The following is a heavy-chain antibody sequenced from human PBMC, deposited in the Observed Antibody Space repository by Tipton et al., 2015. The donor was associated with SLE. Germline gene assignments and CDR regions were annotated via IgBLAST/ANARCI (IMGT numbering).Heavy chain of an antibody. V-gene: IGHV3-23*01. Sequence: GSLRLSCAASGFTFSSYAMSWVRQAPGKGLEWVSAISGCGGSTYYADSVKGRFTISRDNSKNTLYLQMNSLRAEDTAVYYCAKRRNGVFRQPDIWGQGTMVTVSS. CDR2: ISGCGGST. CDR3: AKRRNGVFRQPDI. D-gene: IGHD2-8*01. J-gene: IGHJ3*02. CDR1: GFTFSSYA.